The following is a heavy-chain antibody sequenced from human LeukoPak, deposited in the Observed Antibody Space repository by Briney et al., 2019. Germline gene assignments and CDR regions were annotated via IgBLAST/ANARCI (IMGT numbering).Heavy chain of an antibody. J-gene: IGHJ4*02. V-gene: IGHV4-59*01. CDR3: AVRCYYDSSGSYCDY. CDR1: GGYLSSCY. Sequence: KPSETLSLTCTASGGYLSSCYWRWLRQPPGKGLEWIGYIYYSGSTNYNPSLKSRVTISVDTSKNQFSLKLSSVTAADTAVYYSAVRCYYDSSGSYCDYWGPGTLVTVSS. D-gene: IGHD3-22*01. CDR2: IYYSGST.